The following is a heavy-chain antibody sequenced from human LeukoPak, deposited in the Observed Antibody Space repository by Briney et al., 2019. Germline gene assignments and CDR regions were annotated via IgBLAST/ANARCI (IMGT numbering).Heavy chain of an antibody. CDR1: GYILTEYA. CDR2: INAGNGKT. J-gene: IGHJ4*02. V-gene: IGHV1-3*01. D-gene: IGHD4-17*01. Sequence: AAVKVSCQPCGYILTEYAVQWVRQAAAQRLEWVVWINAGNGKTKHSQKFQDRVTITRDTSATTAYLDLNSLRSEDTAVYYCARARWTSTVTTYYLDYWGQGTLVTVSS. CDR3: ARARWTSTVTTYYLDY.